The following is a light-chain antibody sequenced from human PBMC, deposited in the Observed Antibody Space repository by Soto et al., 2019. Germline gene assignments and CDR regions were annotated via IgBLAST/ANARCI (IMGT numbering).Light chain of an antibody. V-gene: IGKV3-20*01. CDR1: QSVSSSY. CDR3: QLYGSSLSIT. Sequence: DIVLTQSPGTLSLSPGERATLSCRASQSVSSSYLAWYQQKPGQAPRLLMYGASSRATGIPDRFSGSGSGANLTHTISSLYPEDSAVYYCQLYGSSLSITFCHPTRREI. J-gene: IGKJ5*01. CDR2: GAS.